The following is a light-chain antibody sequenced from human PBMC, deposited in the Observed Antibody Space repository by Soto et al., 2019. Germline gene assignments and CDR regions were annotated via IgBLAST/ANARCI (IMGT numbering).Light chain of an antibody. CDR3: AAWEDSLNGPV. CDR1: SPNIGNNA. V-gene: IGLV1-36*01. Sequence: QSVLTQPPSVSEAPRQRVTISCSGSSPNIGNNAVNWYQQLPGKAPKLLIYYDDLLPSGVSDRFSGSKSGTSASLAISGLQSEDEADYYCAAWEDSLNGPVFGGGTKVTVL. CDR2: YDD. J-gene: IGLJ2*01.